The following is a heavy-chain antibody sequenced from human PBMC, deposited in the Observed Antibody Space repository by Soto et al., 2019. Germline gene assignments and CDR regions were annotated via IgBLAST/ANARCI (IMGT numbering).Heavy chain of an antibody. D-gene: IGHD1-1*01. Sequence: QVQLVESGGGVVQPGGSLRLSCAASGFTFSYYGFHWVRQAPGKGLEWVAVMHTGGNEKYYVDSVKGRFTVSRDDSRNMVYLETSGLRAEDTAEYFCARDAGTTGHYSHFDLWGRGALVAVS. CDR2: MHTGGNEK. J-gene: IGHJ4*02. CDR3: ARDAGTTGHYSHFDL. CDR1: GFTFSYYG. V-gene: IGHV3-33*08.